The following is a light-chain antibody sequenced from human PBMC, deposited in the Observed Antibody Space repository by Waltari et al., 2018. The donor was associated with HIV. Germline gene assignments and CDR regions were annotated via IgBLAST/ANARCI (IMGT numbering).Light chain of an antibody. Sequence: QSIVSQSPSASGTPGQRVTISCSGTGSTIGRNTVNWYQQFPGTAPKLLIHSNDQRPSGVPDRFSGSKSGTSASLAISGLQSEDEADYYCATWDDMVHGPVFGGGTKLTVL. V-gene: IGLV1-44*01. CDR2: SND. CDR3: ATWDDMVHGPV. J-gene: IGLJ3*02. CDR1: GSTIGRNT.